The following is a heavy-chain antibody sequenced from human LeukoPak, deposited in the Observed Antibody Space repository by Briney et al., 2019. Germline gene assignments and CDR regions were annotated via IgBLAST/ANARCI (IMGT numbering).Heavy chain of an antibody. Sequence: GGSLRLSCAASGFTFDDYTMHWVRQAPGKGLEWVSLISWDGGSTYYADSVKGRFTISRDNSKNSLYLQMNSLRTEDTALYYCAKGAGGRWLQLAVFDYWGQGTLVTVSS. CDR2: ISWDGGST. CDR1: GFTFDDYT. V-gene: IGHV3-43*01. CDR3: AKGAGGRWLQLAVFDY. D-gene: IGHD5-12*01. J-gene: IGHJ4*02.